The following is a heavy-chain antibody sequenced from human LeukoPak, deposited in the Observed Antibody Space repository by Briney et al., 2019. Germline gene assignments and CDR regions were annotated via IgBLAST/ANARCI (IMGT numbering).Heavy chain of an antibody. V-gene: IGHV3-30*04. CDR2: VSYDGSNK. CDR1: GFTFSSYA. D-gene: IGHD5-18*01. J-gene: IGHJ3*02. CDR3: ARGYSYGAFDI. Sequence: GGSLRLSCAASGFTFSSYAMHWVRQAPGKGLEWVAVVSYDGSNKYYADSVKGRFTISRDNSKNTLYLQMNSLRAEDTAVYYCARGYSYGAFDIWGQGTMVTVSS.